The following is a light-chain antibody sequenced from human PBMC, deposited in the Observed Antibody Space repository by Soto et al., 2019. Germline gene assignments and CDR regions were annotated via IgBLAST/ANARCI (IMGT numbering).Light chain of an antibody. Sequence: EIVLTQSPGTLSLSPGERAILSCRASQTISTSYLAWYQHKPGQAPRLLIYGISSGATGIPDRFSGSGSGTDFTLTISRLEPEDFVLYYCQQYSTLPHTFGQGTKLEV. CDR2: GIS. J-gene: IGKJ2*01. V-gene: IGKV3-20*01. CDR1: QTISTSY. CDR3: QQYSTLPHT.